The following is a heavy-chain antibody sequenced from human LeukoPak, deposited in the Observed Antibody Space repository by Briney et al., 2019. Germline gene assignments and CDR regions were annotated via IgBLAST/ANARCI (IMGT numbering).Heavy chain of an antibody. J-gene: IGHJ3*02. V-gene: IGHV4-59*01. CDR1: GGSISTYY. CDR3: AREEAGGVRYDI. CDR2: IHHSGST. Sequence: SETLSLTCTVSGGSISTYYWTWIRQPPGKGLEWIGYIHHSGSTRNNPSLKGRVTISVDTSKNQFSLMLTSVTAADTAVYFCAREEAGGVRYDIWGQGTMVTVSS. D-gene: IGHD2-21*02.